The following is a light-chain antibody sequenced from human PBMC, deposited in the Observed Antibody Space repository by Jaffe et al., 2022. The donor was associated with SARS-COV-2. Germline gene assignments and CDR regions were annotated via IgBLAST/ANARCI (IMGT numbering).Light chain of an antibody. CDR1: QSTARY. J-gene: IGKJ1*01. CDR3: QQTYDSPWT. V-gene: IGKV1-39*01. CDR2: AAS. Sequence: DIRMTQSPSSLSASVGDRVTITCRASQSTARYVNWYQFSPGRAPKLLIFAASTLHTGVPSRFSGRVSGTDFSLTINGLQREDFTTYYCQQTYDSPWTFGQGTKVEL.